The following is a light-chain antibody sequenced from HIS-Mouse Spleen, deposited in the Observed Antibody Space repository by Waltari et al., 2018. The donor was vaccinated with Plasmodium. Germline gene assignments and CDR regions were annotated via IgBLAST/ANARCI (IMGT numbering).Light chain of an antibody. CDR2: AAS. Sequence: DIQLTQSPSFLSASVGARVHITCRASTGISSYLAWYQQKPGKAPKLLIYAASTLQSGVPSRFSGSGSGTEFTLTISSLQPEDFATYYCQQLNSYRAFGPGTKVDIK. J-gene: IGKJ3*01. CDR3: QQLNSYRA. V-gene: IGKV1-9*01. CDR1: TGISSY.